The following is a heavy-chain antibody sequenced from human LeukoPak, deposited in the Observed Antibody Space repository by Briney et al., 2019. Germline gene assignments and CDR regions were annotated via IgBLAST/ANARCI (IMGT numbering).Heavy chain of an antibody. CDR1: GDSLNNNFYY. V-gene: IGHV4-39*07. J-gene: IGHJ4*02. CDR2: IYYSGST. Sequence: SETLSLTCTVSGDSLNNNFYYWGWVRQPPGKGLEWIGSIYYSGSTYYNPSLKSRVTISVDTSKNQFSLKLSSVTAADTAVYYCAKAWGVAGTGYYFDYWGQGTLVTVSS. CDR3: AKAWGVAGTGYYFDY. D-gene: IGHD6-19*01.